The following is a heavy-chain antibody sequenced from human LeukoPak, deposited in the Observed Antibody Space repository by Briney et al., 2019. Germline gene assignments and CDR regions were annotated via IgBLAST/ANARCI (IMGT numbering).Heavy chain of an antibody. CDR1: GGSVSSGSYY. CDR2: VYSSGNT. CDR3: VRDRELTY. Sequence: SETLSLTCTVSGGSVSSGSYYWSWIRQPPGKGLEWIGYVYSSGNTNYSPSLKGRAITSADTSKNQFSLKLTSVTAADTAVYYCVRDRELTYWGQGILVTVSS. D-gene: IGHD3-10*01. J-gene: IGHJ4*02. V-gene: IGHV4-61*01.